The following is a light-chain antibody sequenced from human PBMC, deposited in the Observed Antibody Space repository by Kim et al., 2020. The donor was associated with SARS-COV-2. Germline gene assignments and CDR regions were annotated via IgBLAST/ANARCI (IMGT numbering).Light chain of an antibody. CDR3: TTHANSDYI. Sequence: QSALTQPPSASGSPGQSVTISCSGASSGFGGYGGYTYVSWYQQHPGNAPKLIIYEVTKRPSGDPNRFSGSKSGNTAFLTVSGLQAEDEADYYCTTHANSDYIFGTGTKVTVL. V-gene: IGLV2-8*01. CDR1: SSGFGGYGGYTY. CDR2: EVT. J-gene: IGLJ1*01.